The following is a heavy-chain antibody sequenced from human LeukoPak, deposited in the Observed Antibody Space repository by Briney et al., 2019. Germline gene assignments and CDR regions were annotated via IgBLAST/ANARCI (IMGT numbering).Heavy chain of an antibody. Sequence: PSETLSLTCAVSGFSITSGYYWGWIRQPPGKGLEWIGSISHSGITYYHPSPKSRVTMSVDTSKNQFSLRLTSLTAADTAVYYCARPITELTTVEDALEIWGQGTLVTVSS. J-gene: IGHJ3*02. CDR3: ARPITELTTVEDALEI. V-gene: IGHV4-38-2*01. CDR2: ISHSGIT. D-gene: IGHD4-11*01. CDR1: GFSITSGYY.